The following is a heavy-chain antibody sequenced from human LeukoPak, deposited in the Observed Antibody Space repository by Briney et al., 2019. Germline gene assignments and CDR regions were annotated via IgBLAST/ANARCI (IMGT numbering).Heavy chain of an antibody. V-gene: IGHV3-20*01. CDR1: GFTFDDYG. J-gene: IGHJ4*02. D-gene: IGHD3-10*01. CDR3: ARDLKYYGSGSYYTSDY. CDR2: INWNGGST. Sequence: PGGSLRLSCAASGFTFDDYGMSWARQAPGKGLEWVSGINWNGGSTGYADSVKGRFTISRDNAKNSLYLQMNSLRAEDTALYHCARDLKYYGSGSYYTSDYWGQGTLVTVSS.